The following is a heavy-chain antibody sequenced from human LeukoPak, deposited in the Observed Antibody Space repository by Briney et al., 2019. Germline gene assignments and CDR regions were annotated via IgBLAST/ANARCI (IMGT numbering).Heavy chain of an antibody. Sequence: KAGRSLRLSCAASGFTFDDYAMHWVRQAPGKGLEWVSGISWNGGDIGYADSVKGRFTISRDNAKNSLYLQMNSLRAEDTAVYYCAKEGDYGGNSALDYWGQGTLVTVSS. J-gene: IGHJ4*02. CDR2: ISWNGGDI. CDR3: AKEGDYGGNSALDY. V-gene: IGHV3-9*01. D-gene: IGHD4-23*01. CDR1: GFTFDDYA.